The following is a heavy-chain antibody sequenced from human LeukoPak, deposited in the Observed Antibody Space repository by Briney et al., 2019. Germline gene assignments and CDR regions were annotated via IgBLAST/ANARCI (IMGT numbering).Heavy chain of an antibody. V-gene: IGHV3-11*01. CDR2: IRSSGDVI. CDR3: AAEVSPKVFDY. CDR1: GFIFSDYY. J-gene: IGHJ4*02. Sequence: GGPLRLSCASSGFIFSDYYMSWIRQVPGKGLEWISYIRSSGDVIYSVDSVKGRFTISRDNAKSLLYLQMNSLRADDTAVYFCAAEVSPKVFDYRGQGTLVTVSS.